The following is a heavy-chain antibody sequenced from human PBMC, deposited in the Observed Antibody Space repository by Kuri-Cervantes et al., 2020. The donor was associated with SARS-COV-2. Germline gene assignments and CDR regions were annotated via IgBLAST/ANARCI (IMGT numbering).Heavy chain of an antibody. CDR2: ISSSSSYI. CDR3: ARDRIAPTGWDYYMDV. CDR1: GFTFSSYS. D-gene: IGHD2-15*01. J-gene: IGHJ6*03. V-gene: IGHV3-21*01. Sequence: GGSLRLSCAASGFTFSSYSMNWVRQAPGKGLEWVSSISSSSSYIYYADSVKGRFTISRDNSKNTLYLQMNSLRAEDTAVYYCARDRIAPTGWDYYMDVWGKGTTVTVSS.